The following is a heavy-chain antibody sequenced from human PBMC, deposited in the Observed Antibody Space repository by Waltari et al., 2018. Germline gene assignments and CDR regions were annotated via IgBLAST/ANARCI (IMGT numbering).Heavy chain of an antibody. Sequence: QLQLQESGPGLVKPSETLSLTCPVSGGSIRSSSYYWGWIRQPTGKGLEGIGSSYYRWSTYYNPSLKSRLTISVDTSKNQFSLKLSSVTAADTAVYYCASPISEAFDIWGQGTMVTVSS. CDR2: SYYRWST. CDR1: GGSIRSSSYY. J-gene: IGHJ3*02. D-gene: IGHD3-9*01. CDR3: ASPISEAFDI. V-gene: IGHV4-39*07.